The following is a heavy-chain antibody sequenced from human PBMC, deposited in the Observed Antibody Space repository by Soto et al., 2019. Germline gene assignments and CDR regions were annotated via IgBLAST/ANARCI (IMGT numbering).Heavy chain of an antibody. CDR1: GYTFTNYD. Sequence: APVKVSCKAPGYTFTNYDITWGRQAAGQGREWVAWANPSSGYSGYAEKFVGRVTMNRNTPLRTAYMEVSSMPSGDAAVYYCATSNSYGWNDYWGQGTLVSVS. CDR2: ANPSSGYS. D-gene: IGHD5-18*01. J-gene: IGHJ4*02. V-gene: IGHV1-8*01. CDR3: ATSNSYGWNDY.